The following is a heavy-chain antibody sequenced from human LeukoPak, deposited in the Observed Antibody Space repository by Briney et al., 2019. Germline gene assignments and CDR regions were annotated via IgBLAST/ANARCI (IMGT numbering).Heavy chain of an antibody. V-gene: IGHV3-23*01. J-gene: IGHJ4*02. CDR1: GFTFSSYA. CDR2: ISGSGGST. CDR3: AKARRSACSSTSCYPFDY. Sequence: PGGSLRLSCAASGFTFSSYALSWVRQAPGKGLEWVSAISGSGGSTYYADSVKGRFTISRDSSKNTLYLQMNSLRAEDTAGYYCAKARRSACSSTSCYPFDYWGQGTLVTVSS. D-gene: IGHD2-2*01.